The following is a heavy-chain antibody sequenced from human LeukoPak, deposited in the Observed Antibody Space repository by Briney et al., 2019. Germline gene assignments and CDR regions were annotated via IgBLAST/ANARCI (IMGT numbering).Heavy chain of an antibody. CDR1: GYSFTGYW. V-gene: IGHV5-51*01. CDR3: ARQVAAAGTVNWFDP. D-gene: IGHD6-13*01. J-gene: IGHJ5*02. Sequence: EESLKISCKGSGYSFTGYWIGWVRQMPGKGLEWMGIIYPGDSDTRYSPSFQGQVTISADKSISTAYLQWSSLKASDTAMYYCARQVAAAGTVNWFDPWGQGTLVTVSS. CDR2: IYPGDSDT.